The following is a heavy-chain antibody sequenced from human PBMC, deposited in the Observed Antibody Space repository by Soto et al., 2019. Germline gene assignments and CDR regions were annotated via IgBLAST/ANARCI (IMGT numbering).Heavy chain of an antibody. D-gene: IGHD5-12*01. CDR1: GFTFSSYS. Sequence: GGSLRLSCAASGFTFSSYSMNWVRQAPGKGLEWVSSISSSSSYIYYADSVKGRFTISRDNAKNSLYLQMNSLRAEDTAVYYCARANGVATITDFDYWGQGTLVTVSS. CDR3: ARANGVATITDFDY. J-gene: IGHJ4*02. CDR2: ISSSSSYI. V-gene: IGHV3-21*01.